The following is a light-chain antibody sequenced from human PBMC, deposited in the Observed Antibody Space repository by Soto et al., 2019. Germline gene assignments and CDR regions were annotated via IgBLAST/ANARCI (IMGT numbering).Light chain of an antibody. CDR1: ENIRSN. CDR2: GAS. V-gene: IGKV3-15*01. Sequence: EIVMTQSPATLSVSPGERATLSCRASENIRSNLAWYQQKPGQAPRLLIYGASTRATGIPDRFSGSGSGTKFTLTISSLQSEDFAVYHCQQYNNWPPWTFGQGTKVDIK. J-gene: IGKJ1*01. CDR3: QQYNNWPPWT.